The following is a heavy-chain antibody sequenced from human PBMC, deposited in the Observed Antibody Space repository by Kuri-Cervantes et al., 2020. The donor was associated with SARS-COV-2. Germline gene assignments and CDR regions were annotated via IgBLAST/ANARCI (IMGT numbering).Heavy chain of an antibody. CDR1: GYSISSGDY. J-gene: IGHJ4*02. V-gene: IGHV4-38-2*02. CDR2: IYHSGST. CDR3: ARGGVDTAMGADY. Sequence: GSLRLSCTVSGYSISSGDYWGWIRQPPGKGLEWIGSIYHSGSTYYNPSLKSRVTISVDTSKNQFSLKLSSVTAADTAVYYCARGGVDTAMGADYWGQGTLVTVSS. D-gene: IGHD5-18*01.